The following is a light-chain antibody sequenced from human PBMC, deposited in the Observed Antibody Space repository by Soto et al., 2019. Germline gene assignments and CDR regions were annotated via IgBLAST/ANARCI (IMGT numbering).Light chain of an antibody. CDR3: SSYTSSSTWV. CDR1: SSDVGGYNY. J-gene: IGLJ3*02. Sequence: QSALTQPASVSGSPGQSITISCTGTSSDVGGYNYVSWYKHNPGKAPKLMIYEVSNRPSGVSNRLSGSKSGNTASLIISGRQAEDEADYYCSSYTSSSTWVFGGGTKPTVL. CDR2: EVS. V-gene: IGLV2-14*01.